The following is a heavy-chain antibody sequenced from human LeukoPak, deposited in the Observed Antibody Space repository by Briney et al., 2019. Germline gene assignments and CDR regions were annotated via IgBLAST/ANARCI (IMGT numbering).Heavy chain of an antibody. CDR1: GYTFTGYY. CDR3: AREYYGRALGP. D-gene: IGHD2-21*01. CDR2: INPNSGGT. Sequence: ASVKVSCKASGYTFTGYYMHWVRQAPGQGREWMGWINPNSGGTNFAQKFQGRVTMTRETSISTAYMELSRLRSDDTAVYYCAREYYGRALGPWGQGTLVTVSP. V-gene: IGHV1-2*02. J-gene: IGHJ5*02.